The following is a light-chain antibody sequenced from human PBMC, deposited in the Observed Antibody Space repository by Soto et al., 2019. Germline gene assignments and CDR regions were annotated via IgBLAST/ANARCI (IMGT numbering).Light chain of an antibody. CDR3: QHRSDWPGTCT. CDR2: GAS. J-gene: IGKJ1*01. Sequence: EIVLTQSPATLSLSPGDRATLSCRASQNIGIYLAWYRQKPGQAPRLLIYGASNRATGVPARFSGSGSGTYFTLTITSLEPEDFAVYYCQHRSDWPGTCTFGLGTKVEIK. CDR1: QNIGIY. V-gene: IGKV3-11*01.